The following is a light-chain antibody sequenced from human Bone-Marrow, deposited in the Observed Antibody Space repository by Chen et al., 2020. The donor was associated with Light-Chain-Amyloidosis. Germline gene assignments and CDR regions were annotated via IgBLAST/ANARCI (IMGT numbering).Light chain of an antibody. CDR1: QSMSSY. Sequence: DIQMTQSPSYLSASVGDRVTITCRASQSMSSYLNWYQQKPGKAPKLLIHAASSLQSGVPSRFSGSGSGTDFTLTISSLQPEDFATYYCQQSYSPSLITFGQGTRLEIK. CDR2: AAS. J-gene: IGKJ5*01. CDR3: QQSYSPSLIT. V-gene: IGKV1-39*01.